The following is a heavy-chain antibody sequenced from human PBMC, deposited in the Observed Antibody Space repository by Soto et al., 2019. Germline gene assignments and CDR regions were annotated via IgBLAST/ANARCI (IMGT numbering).Heavy chain of an antibody. CDR2: ISGTGDST. Sequence: EVQLLESGGGLVQPGWSLRLSCAASGFTFSSYAMSWFRQAPGKGLEWVSAISGTGDSTYYADSVKGRFTISRDNSKNTLYLQINSLRAEDTAVYYCAKDRDSSGYYYRNYWGQGTLVTVSS. CDR3: AKDRDSSGYYYRNY. V-gene: IGHV3-23*01. D-gene: IGHD3-22*01. CDR1: GFTFSSYA. J-gene: IGHJ4*02.